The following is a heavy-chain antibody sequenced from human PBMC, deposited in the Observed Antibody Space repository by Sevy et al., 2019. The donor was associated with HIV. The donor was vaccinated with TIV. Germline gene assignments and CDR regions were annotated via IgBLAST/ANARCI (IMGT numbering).Heavy chain of an antibody. Sequence: ASVKVSCKASGGTFSSSAITWVRQAPGQGLEWMGGIIPIFGTTNYAQNFQGRVTITADESTRSAYMGLSSLRSEDTAVYYWARPSDTSALFKWAFDIWGPGTMVTVSS. V-gene: IGHV1-69*13. CDR1: GGTFSSSA. D-gene: IGHD3-22*01. CDR2: IIPIFGTT. J-gene: IGHJ3*02. CDR3: ARPSDTSALFKWAFDI.